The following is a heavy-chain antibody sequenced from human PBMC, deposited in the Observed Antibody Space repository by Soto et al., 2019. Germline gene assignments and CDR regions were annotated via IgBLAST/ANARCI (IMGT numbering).Heavy chain of an antibody. CDR2: IHHSGNT. CDR1: GDSIISDY. Sequence: QVQLQESGPGLVKPSETLSLSCTVSGDSIISDYWSWIRQSPGKGLEWIAYIHHSGNTYYNTSLKRRVTMSLDTSRNQFSLDLRSVTAADTAVYYCVRGFYDSRGYSSPFDLWGQGTPVTVSS. D-gene: IGHD3-22*01. J-gene: IGHJ5*02. CDR3: VRGFYDSRGYSSPFDL. V-gene: IGHV4-59*01.